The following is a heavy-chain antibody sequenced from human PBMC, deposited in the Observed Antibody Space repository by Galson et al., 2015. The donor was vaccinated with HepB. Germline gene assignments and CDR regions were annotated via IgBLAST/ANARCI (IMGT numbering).Heavy chain of an antibody. J-gene: IGHJ4*02. V-gene: IGHV1-46*01. D-gene: IGHD2-21*02. CDR1: GYTFTSYY. Sequence: SVKVSCKASGYTFTSYYMHWVRQAPGQGLEWMGIINPSGGSTSYAQKFQGRVTMTRDTSTSTVYMELSSLRSEDTAVYYCARPLEAYCGGDCSLCYWGQGTLVTVSS. CDR3: ARPLEAYCGGDCSLCY. CDR2: INPSGGST.